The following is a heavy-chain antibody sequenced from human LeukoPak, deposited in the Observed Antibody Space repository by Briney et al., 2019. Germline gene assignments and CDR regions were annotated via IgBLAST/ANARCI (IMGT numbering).Heavy chain of an antibody. D-gene: IGHD3-10*01. CDR3: AKGVPYGSGSYYQRDDAFDI. CDR2: ISYDGSNK. V-gene: IGHV3-30*18. J-gene: IGHJ3*02. Sequence: GGSLRLSCAASGFTFSSYGMHWVRQAPGKGLEGVAVISYDGSNKYYADSVKGRFTTSRDNSKNTLYLKMNSLRAEDTAVYYCAKGVPYGSGSYYQRDDAFDIWGQGTMVTVSS. CDR1: GFTFSSYG.